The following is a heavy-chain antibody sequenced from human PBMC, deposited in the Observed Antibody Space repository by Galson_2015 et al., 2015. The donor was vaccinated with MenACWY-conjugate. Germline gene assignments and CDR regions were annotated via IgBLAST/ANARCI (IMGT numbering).Heavy chain of an antibody. J-gene: IGHJ4*02. CDR1: CDSVTTYF. V-gene: IGHV4-59*02. Sequence: SETLSLTCTVSCDSVTTYFWSWFRQPPGRGLEYIGYIFTSDSPNYNPSLKSRVTISADTPKNQFSLNLISVTSADTAMYSGARLNTGSHFGSGYYFDYWGQGTLVTVSS. CDR3: ARLNTGSHFGSGYYFDY. D-gene: IGHD1-26*01. CDR2: IFTSDSP.